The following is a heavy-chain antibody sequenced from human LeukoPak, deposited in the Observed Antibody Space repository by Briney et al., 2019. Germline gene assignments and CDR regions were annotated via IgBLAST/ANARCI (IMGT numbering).Heavy chain of an antibody. J-gene: IGHJ4*02. D-gene: IGHD3-22*01. Sequence: PSETLSLTCAVYSGSFSGYFWTYVRQPPGMGLEWIGEINQRGSTNYNPSLKGRVTMSVDTSKNQFSLRLSSVTAADTAVYYCARGSIYYGDSSVYFDYWAQGTLVTVSS. CDR1: SGSFSGYF. V-gene: IGHV4-34*01. CDR2: INQRGST. CDR3: ARGSIYYGDSSVYFDY.